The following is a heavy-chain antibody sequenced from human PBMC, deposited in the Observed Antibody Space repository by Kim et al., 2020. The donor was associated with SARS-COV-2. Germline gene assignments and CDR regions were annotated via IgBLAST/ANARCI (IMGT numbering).Heavy chain of an antibody. Sequence: SGPTLVNPTQTLTLTCTFSGFSLSTTGEVVGWIRQPPGRALEWLTLIHWDDVKHYSPSLKTRLTITKDASKNQVVLTMTNMDPLDTGTYYCARRQRGGNGWRTFDYWGQGTLVTVSS. J-gene: IGHJ4*02. CDR2: IHWDDVK. CDR3: ARRQRGGNGWRTFDY. D-gene: IGHD6-19*01. V-gene: IGHV2-5*02. CDR1: GFSLSTTGEV.